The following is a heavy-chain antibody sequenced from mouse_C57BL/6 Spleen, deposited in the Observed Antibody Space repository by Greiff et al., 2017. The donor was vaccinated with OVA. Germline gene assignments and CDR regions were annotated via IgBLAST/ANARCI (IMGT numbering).Heavy chain of an antibody. D-gene: IGHD2-1*01. CDR2: INPNNGGT. Sequence: VQLKQSGPELVKPGASVKIPCKASGYTFTDYNMDWVKQSHGKSLEWIGDINPNNGGTIYNQKFKGKATLTVDKSSSTAYMELRSLTSEDTAVYYCARIYYGNYVSSYAMDYWGQGTSVTVSS. CDR1: GYTFTDYN. CDR3: ARIYYGNYVSSYAMDY. J-gene: IGHJ4*01. V-gene: IGHV1-18*01.